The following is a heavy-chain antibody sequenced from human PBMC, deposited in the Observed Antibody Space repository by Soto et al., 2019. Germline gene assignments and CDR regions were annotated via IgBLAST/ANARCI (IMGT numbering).Heavy chain of an antibody. CDR2: ISAYNGNT. Sequence: QVQLVQSGAEVKKPWASVKGSCKASGYTFTSYGISWVRQAPGQGLERMGWISAYNGNTNYAQKLQGRVTMTTETSTSTAYMELRSLRSGDTAVYYGARLWGYGDYGEMGYWGQATMVTVSS. J-gene: IGHJ4*02. V-gene: IGHV1-18*01. CDR3: ARLWGYGDYGEMGY. CDR1: GYTFTSYG. D-gene: IGHD4-17*01.